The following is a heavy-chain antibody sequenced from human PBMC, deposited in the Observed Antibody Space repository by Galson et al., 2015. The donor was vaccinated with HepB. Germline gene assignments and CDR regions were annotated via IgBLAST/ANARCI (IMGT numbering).Heavy chain of an antibody. J-gene: IGHJ6*03. CDR3: ARDGAAAGTRGGVYYYYYMDV. CDR2: ISAYNGNT. V-gene: IGHV1-18*01. D-gene: IGHD6-13*01. Sequence: SVKVSCKASGYTFTSYGISWVRQAPGQGLEWMGWISAYNGNTNYAQKLQGRVTMTTDTSTSTAYMELRSLRSDDTALYYCARDGAAAGTRGGVYYYYYMDVWGKGTTVTVSS. CDR1: GYTFTSYG.